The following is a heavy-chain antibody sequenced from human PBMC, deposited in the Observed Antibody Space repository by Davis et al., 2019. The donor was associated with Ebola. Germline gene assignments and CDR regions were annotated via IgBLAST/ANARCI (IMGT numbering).Heavy chain of an antibody. D-gene: IGHD5-12*01. CDR3: ARDGVLTLIVATTSDYYYYGMDV. CDR1: VITFSSYA. CDR2: ISSSSSYI. J-gene: IGHJ6*04. V-gene: IGHV3-21*01. Sequence: GGSLRLSCTDSVITFSSYAMTWVRQAPGKGLEWVSSISSSSSYIYYADSVKGRFTISRDNAKNSLYLQMNSLRAEDTAVYYCARDGVLTLIVATTSDYYYYGMDVWGKGTTVTVSS.